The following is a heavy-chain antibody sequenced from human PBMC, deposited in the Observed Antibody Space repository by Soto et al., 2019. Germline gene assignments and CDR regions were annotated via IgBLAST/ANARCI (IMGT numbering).Heavy chain of an antibody. CDR1: GYTFTSYG. V-gene: IGHV1-18*01. Sequence: ASVKVSCKASGYTFTSYGISWVRQAPGQGLEWMGWISAYNGNTNYAQKFQGRVTMTADTSTDTAYMELSSLTSEDTAVYYCATLGYYNNGVCYLSFYFDYWGQGTLVTVSS. CDR2: ISAYNGNT. D-gene: IGHD2-8*01. J-gene: IGHJ4*02. CDR3: ATLGYYNNGVCYLSFYFDY.